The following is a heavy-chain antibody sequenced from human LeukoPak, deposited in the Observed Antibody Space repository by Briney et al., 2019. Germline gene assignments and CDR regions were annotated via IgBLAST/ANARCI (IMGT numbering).Heavy chain of an antibody. Sequence: GGSLRLSCAASGFTFSSYSMNWVRQAPGKGLEWVSSISSSSSYIYYADSVKGRFTISRDNAKNSLYLQMNSLRAEDTAVYYCAKASEYYGSGSYPIGGFYWGQGTLVTVSS. CDR2: ISSSSSYI. J-gene: IGHJ4*02. CDR3: AKASEYYGSGSYPIGGFY. V-gene: IGHV3-21*04. CDR1: GFTFSSYS. D-gene: IGHD3-10*01.